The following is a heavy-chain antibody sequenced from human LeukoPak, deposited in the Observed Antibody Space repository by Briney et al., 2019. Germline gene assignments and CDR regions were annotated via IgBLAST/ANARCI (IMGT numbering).Heavy chain of an antibody. D-gene: IGHD3-9*01. CDR1: GFTFSDYY. CDR2: ISSSGSTI. CDR3: ARDPLGYDILTGYSSAGAFDI. J-gene: IGHJ3*02. Sequence: GGSLRLSCAASGFTFSDYYMSWIRQAPGKGLEWVSYISSSGSTIYYADSVKGRFTISRDNAKNSLYLQMNSLRAEDTAVYYCARDPLGYDILTGYSSAGAFDIWGQGTMVTVSS. V-gene: IGHV3-11*01.